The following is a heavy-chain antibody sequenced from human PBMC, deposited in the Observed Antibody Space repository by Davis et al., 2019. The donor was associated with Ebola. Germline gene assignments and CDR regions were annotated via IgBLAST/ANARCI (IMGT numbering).Heavy chain of an antibody. V-gene: IGHV4-30-2*01. CDR2: IYHSGST. D-gene: IGHD1-1*01. J-gene: IGHJ4*02. CDR3: ARGYNWNDGFDY. CDR1: GGSISSGGYS. Sequence: LRLSCAVSGGSISSGGYSWSWIQQPPGKGPEWIGYIYHSGSTYYNPSLKSRVTISVDRSKNQFSLKLSSVTAADTAVYYCARGYNWNDGFDYWGQGTLVTVSS.